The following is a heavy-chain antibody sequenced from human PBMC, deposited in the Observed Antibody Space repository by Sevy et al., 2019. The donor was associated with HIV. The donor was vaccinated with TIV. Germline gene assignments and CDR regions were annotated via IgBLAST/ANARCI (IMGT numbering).Heavy chain of an antibody. J-gene: IGHJ4*02. CDR1: GYTFTTYR. Sequence: ASVKVSCKASGYTFTTYRITWVRQAPGQGLEWMGLISPHNGDTNYAQKDRGRVTMTTDTSTSTAYMELRSLRSDDTAVYYCARAFCSGGRCYSLAYWGQGTLVTVSS. CDR2: ISPHNGDT. D-gene: IGHD2-15*01. CDR3: ARAFCSGGRCYSLAY. V-gene: IGHV1-18*04.